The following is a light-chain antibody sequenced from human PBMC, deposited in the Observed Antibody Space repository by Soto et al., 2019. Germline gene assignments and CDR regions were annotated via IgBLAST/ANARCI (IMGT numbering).Light chain of an antibody. CDR3: LQHNSYPLT. CDR1: QGIGDD. J-gene: IGKJ4*01. CDR2: AAS. V-gene: IGKV1-17*01. Sequence: DLQMTQSPSSLSASVGDRVTITCRASQGIGDDLGWYQQKPGKAPKRLLYAASSLQSGVPSRFSGSGSGTEFTLTISSLQPEDFATYYCLQHNSYPLTFGGGTKVEIK.